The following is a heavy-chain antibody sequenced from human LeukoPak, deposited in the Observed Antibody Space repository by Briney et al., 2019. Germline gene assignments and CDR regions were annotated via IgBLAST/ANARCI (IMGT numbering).Heavy chain of an antibody. J-gene: IGHJ1*01. D-gene: IGHD5-24*01. CDR2: ISGSGGST. Sequence: GGSLRLSCAASGFTFSGYAMSWVRQAPGKGLEWVSAISGSGGSTYYADSVKGRFTISRDNSKNTLYLQMNSLRAEDTAVYYCAKGLWRDGYNPEYFQHWGQGTLVTVSS. V-gene: IGHV3-23*01. CDR3: AKGLWRDGYNPEYFQH. CDR1: GFTFSGYA.